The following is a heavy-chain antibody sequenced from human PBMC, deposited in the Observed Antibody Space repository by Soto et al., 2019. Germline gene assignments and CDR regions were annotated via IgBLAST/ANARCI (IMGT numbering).Heavy chain of an antibody. V-gene: IGHV1-58*01. CDR2: IVVGSGNT. J-gene: IGHJ6*02. CDR3: ARVKYSPPYYYYYGMDV. D-gene: IGHD5-18*01. CDR1: GFTFTSSA. Sequence: SVKVSCKASGFTFTSSAVQWVRQARGQRLEWIGWIVVGSGNTNYAQKFQERVTTTRDMSTSTAYMELSSLRSEDTAVYYCARVKYSPPYYYYYGMDVWGQGTTVTVSS.